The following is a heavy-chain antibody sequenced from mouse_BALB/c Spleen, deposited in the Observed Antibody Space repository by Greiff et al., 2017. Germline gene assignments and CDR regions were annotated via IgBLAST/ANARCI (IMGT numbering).Heavy chain of an antibody. D-gene: IGHD2-14*01. J-gene: IGHJ2*01. V-gene: IGHV1-12*01. Sequence: LQQPGAELVKPGASVKMSCKASGYTFTSYNMHWVKQTPGQGLEWIGAIYPGNGDTSYNQKFKGKATLTADKSSSTAYMQLSSLTSEDSAVYYRARGGYRYGINYCDYWGQGTTLTVSS. CDR3: ARGGYRYGINYCDY. CDR2: IYPGNGDT. CDR1: GYTFTSYN.